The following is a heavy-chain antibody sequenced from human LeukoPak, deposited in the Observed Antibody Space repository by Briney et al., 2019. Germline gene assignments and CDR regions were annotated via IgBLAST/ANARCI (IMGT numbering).Heavy chain of an antibody. D-gene: IGHD6-13*01. Sequence: EASVKVSCKASGYTFTNYGISWVRQAPGQGLEWMGWIRPNNGNTNYAQRLQGRVTMTTDTSTSTAYMELRSLRSDDTAVYSCARGQLGLGYLDYWAQGTLVTVPS. CDR2: IRPNNGNT. J-gene: IGHJ4*02. CDR1: GYTFTNYG. CDR3: ARGQLGLGYLDY. V-gene: IGHV1-18*01.